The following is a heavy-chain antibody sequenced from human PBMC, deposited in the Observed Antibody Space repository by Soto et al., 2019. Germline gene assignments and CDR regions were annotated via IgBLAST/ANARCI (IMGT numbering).Heavy chain of an antibody. CDR1: GGSFSGYY. J-gene: IGHJ4*02. CDR2: INHSGST. D-gene: IGHD1-20*01. CDR3: ARDKITGRFDY. V-gene: IGHV4-34*01. Sequence: QVQLQQWGAGLLKPSETLSLTCAVYGGSFSGYYWTWIRQPPGTGLEWIGEINHSGSTNYNPSLKSRVNVSVDTCKNQFSLKLTSVTAADTAVYYCARDKITGRFDYWGQGTLFTVSS.